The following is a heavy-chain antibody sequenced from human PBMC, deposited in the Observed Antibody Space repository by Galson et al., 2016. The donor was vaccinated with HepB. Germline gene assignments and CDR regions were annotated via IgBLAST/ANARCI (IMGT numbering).Heavy chain of an antibody. CDR3: ARSKVGDWDWYFDL. Sequence: CTVSGGSVSSYYWSWIRQPPGRGLEWIGYVYYSGSTNYNPSLKSRVTISVAPSKNQFSLRLTSVTAADTGVYYCARSKVGDWDWYFDLWGRGTLLTVSS. CDR2: VYYSGST. V-gene: IGHV4-59*02. D-gene: IGHD2-21*02. J-gene: IGHJ2*01. CDR1: GGSVSSYY.